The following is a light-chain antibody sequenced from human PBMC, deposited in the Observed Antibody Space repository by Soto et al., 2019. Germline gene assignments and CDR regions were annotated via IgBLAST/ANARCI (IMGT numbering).Light chain of an antibody. CDR2: AAS. CDR3: QKYNSAPFP. CDR1: QGMSNY. Sequence: DIQMTQSPSSLSASLGDRVTITCRASQGMSNYLAWYQQKPGKVSKLMIYAASTLHSGDPSRFSGSGSGTDFTLTICSLQPEDVATFYCQKYNSAPFPFGPGTKVYI. V-gene: IGKV1-27*01. J-gene: IGKJ3*01.